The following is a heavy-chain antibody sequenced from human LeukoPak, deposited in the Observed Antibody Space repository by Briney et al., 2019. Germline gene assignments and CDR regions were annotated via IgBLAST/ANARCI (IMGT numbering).Heavy chain of an antibody. CDR1: GFTFSNFA. V-gene: IGHV3-48*02. Sequence: GGSLRLSCAASGFTFSNFAMTWVRQAPGKGPEWVSYISGSSRTIYYADSVKGRFTISRDNAKNSLYLQMNSLTDENTAVYYCARNEWADYWGQGTLVTVSS. CDR2: ISGSSRTI. CDR3: ARNEWADY. D-gene: IGHD1-26*01. J-gene: IGHJ4*02.